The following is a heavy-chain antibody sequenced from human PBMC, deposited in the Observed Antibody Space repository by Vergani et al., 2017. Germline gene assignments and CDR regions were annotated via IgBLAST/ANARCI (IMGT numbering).Heavy chain of an antibody. CDR2: IYPADSDT. D-gene: IGHD1-1*01. Sequence: EVELVQSGPEMRKPGESLKISCKGSEYSFGNYWIGWVRQMPGKGLEWMGIIYPADSDTRYSPSFQGQVTISADKSISTAFLQWNSLRTEDTAVYYCATKSCGTPGCQIGYFREWGQGTLVTVSS. J-gene: IGHJ4*02. V-gene: IGHV5-51*03. CDR3: ATKSCGTPGCQIGYFRE. CDR1: EYSFGNYW.